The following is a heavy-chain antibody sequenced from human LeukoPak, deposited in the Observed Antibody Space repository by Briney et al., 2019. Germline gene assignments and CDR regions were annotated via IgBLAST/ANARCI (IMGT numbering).Heavy chain of an antibody. CDR2: IRNKVNSYIT. CDR1: GFTFSDHY. Sequence: GGSLRLSCAASGFTFSDHYMDWVRQAPGKGLEWVGRIRNKVNSYITEYAASVTGRLTISRDDSKNSLYLQMNSLKTEDTAVYYCTRVAPVTGSRYFDYWGQGALVTVSS. V-gene: IGHV3-72*01. J-gene: IGHJ4*02. D-gene: IGHD6-19*01. CDR3: TRVAPVTGSRYFDY.